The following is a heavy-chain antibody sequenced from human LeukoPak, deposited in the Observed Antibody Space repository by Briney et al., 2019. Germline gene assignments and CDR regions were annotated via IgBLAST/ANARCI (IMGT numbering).Heavy chain of an antibody. J-gene: IGHJ6*02. CDR3: ARGTWELLRDYYYGMDV. V-gene: IGHV1-8*01. CDR1: GYTFTSYD. Sequence: ASVKVSCKASGYTFTSYDINWVRQATGQGLEWMGWMNPNSGNTGYAQKFQGRVTMTRNTSISTAYMELSSLRSEDTAVYYCARGTWELLRDYYYGMDVWGQGTTVTVSS. CDR2: MNPNSGNT. D-gene: IGHD1-26*01.